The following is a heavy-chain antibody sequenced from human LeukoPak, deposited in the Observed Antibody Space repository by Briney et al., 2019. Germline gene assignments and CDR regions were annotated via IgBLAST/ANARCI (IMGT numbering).Heavy chain of an antibody. J-gene: IGHJ4*02. Sequence: PGGSLRLSCAASGFTFSSYWMSWVRQAPGKGLEWVANIKQDGSEKYYVDSVKGRFTISRDNAKNSLYLQMNSLRVEDTAVYYCAKGSYYDSDSDSFDYWGQGTLVTVSS. CDR1: GFTFSSYW. CDR2: IKQDGSEK. V-gene: IGHV3-7*03. CDR3: AKGSYYDSDSDSFDY. D-gene: IGHD3-22*01.